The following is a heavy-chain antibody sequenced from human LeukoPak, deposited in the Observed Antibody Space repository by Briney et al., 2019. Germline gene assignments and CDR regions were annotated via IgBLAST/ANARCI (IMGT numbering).Heavy chain of an antibody. V-gene: IGHV3-23*01. CDR2: ISGSGGST. D-gene: IGHD3-10*01. J-gene: IGHJ4*02. Sequence: PGGSLRLSCAASGFTFSSYAMSWVRQAPGKGLEWVSGISGSGGSTFYGDSVKGRFTISRDNSKNTLYLQMNSLRAEDTAVYYCASGGSGSALYYWGQGTLVTVSS. CDR1: GFTFSSYA. CDR3: ASGGSGSALYY.